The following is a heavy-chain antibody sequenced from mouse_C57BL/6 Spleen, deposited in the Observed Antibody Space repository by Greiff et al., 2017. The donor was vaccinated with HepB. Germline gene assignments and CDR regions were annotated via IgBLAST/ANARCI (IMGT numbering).Heavy chain of an antibody. V-gene: IGHV14-3*01. Sequence: VQLQQSVAELVRPGASVKFSCTASGFTFKNTYMHWVKQRPEQGLEWIGRIDPANGNTKYAPKFQGKAPITADTSSNTAYLQLSSLTSEDTAIYYCALGHAYWGQGTLVTVSA. J-gene: IGHJ3*01. CDR3: ALGHAY. CDR1: GFTFKNTY. CDR2: IDPANGNT. D-gene: IGHD4-1*01.